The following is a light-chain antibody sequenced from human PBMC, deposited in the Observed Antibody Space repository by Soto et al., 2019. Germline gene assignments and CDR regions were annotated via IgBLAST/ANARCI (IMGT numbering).Light chain of an antibody. J-gene: IGKJ2*01. CDR3: MQALQTPLYT. V-gene: IGKV2-28*01. CDR2: LGS. CDR1: QSLLHGNGYNY. Sequence: DFVMTQSPLSLPVTPGEPASISCRSSQSLLHGNGYNYLDWYLQKPGQPPQLLIYLGSNRASGVPDRFSGSGSGTDFTLKISRVEAEDVGIYFCMQALQTPLYTFGQGTKLEIK.